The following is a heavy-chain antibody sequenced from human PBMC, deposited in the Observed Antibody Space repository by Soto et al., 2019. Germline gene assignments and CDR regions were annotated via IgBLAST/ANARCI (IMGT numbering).Heavy chain of an antibody. Sequence: SETLSLTCAVYGGSFSGYYWSWIRQPPGKGLEWIGEINHSGSTNYNPSLKSRVTISVDTSKNQFSLKLSSVTAADTAVYYCARGRVRLRHGSQMYVFHVWGEGTTVTVSS. V-gene: IGHV4-34*01. J-gene: IGHJ6*04. CDR3: ARGRVRLRHGSQMYVFHV. CDR1: GGSFSGYY. CDR2: INHSGST. D-gene: IGHD4-17*01.